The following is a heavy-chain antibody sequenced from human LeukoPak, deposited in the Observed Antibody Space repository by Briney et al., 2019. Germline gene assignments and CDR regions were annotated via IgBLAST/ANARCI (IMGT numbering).Heavy chain of an antibody. D-gene: IGHD4-17*01. CDR1: GGSFSGYY. Sequence: SETLSLTCAVYGGSFSGYYWSWIRQPPGKGLEWIGSIYHSGSTYYNPSLKSRVTISVDTSKNQFSLKLSSVTAADTAVYYCARTHDYGDYVHAFDIWGQGTMVTVSS. V-gene: IGHV4-34*09. J-gene: IGHJ3*02. CDR2: IYHSGST. CDR3: ARTHDYGDYVHAFDI.